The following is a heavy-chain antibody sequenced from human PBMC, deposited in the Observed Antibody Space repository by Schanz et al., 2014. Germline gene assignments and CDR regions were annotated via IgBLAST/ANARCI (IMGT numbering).Heavy chain of an antibody. V-gene: IGHV1-69*04. J-gene: IGHJ4*02. D-gene: IGHD3-10*01. CDR1: GGTFSTYP. CDR2: IIPIHGIV. CDR3: ARDYFGSGSHYVFDH. Sequence: QVQLVQSGAEVKKPGSSMTVSCKASGGTFSTYPINWLRQAPGQGLEWMGRIIPIHGIVNYAQRFQDRVRITADKSTSTAYMELSSLRSDDTAVYFCARDYFGSGSHYVFDHWGQGTLVTVSS.